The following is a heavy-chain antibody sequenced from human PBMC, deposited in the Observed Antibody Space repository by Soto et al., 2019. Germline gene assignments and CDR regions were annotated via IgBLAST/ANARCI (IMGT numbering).Heavy chain of an antibody. CDR2: INHRGNT. Sequence: SETLSLTCAAYGASFIGHYWNWIRQPPGKGLEWIGDINHRGNTNYNSSLKSRVTISIDTSKSQFSLRLTSLIDTDTAVYYCARPAPRDSSGLYFDFWGQGSLVT. CDR1: GASFIGHY. CDR3: ARPAPRDSSGLYFDF. V-gene: IGHV4-34*01. D-gene: IGHD6-19*01. J-gene: IGHJ4*02.